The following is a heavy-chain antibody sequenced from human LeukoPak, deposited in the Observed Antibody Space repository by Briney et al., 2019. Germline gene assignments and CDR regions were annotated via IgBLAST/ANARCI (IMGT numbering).Heavy chain of an antibody. D-gene: IGHD3-10*02. CDR1: TFSNYN. CDR2: ISSSSSYI. J-gene: IGHJ6*04. Sequence: SGGSLRLSCTFSNYNMNWVRQAPGKGLEWVSFISSSSSYIYYADSVKGRFIISRDNAKNSLYLQMNSLRAEDTAVYYCAELGITMIGGVWGKGTTVTISS. CDR3: AELGITMIGGV. V-gene: IGHV3-21*01.